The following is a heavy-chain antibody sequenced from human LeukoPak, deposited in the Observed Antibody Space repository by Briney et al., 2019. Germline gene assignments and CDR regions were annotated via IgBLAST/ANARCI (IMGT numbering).Heavy chain of an antibody. CDR2: IYSGDRT. CDR3: ARVVGASHHTVDY. J-gene: IGHJ4*02. Sequence: PGGSLRLSCAASGFTFSRYGMSWVRQAPGKGLEWLSLIYSGDRTYHADSVKGRFTVSRDDSENTLSLQMNSLRVEDTALYFCARVVGASHHTVDYWGQGALVTVSS. D-gene: IGHD1-26*01. CDR1: GFTFSRYG. V-gene: IGHV3-23*03.